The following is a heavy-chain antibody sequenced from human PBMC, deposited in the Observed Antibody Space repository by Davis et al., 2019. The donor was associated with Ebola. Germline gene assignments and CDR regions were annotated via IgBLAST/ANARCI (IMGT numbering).Heavy chain of an antibody. CDR3: ASTKIGGVIVIGYYGMDV. D-gene: IGHD3-16*02. V-gene: IGHV1-69*13. CDR2: IIPIFGTA. CDR1: GGTFSSYA. Sequence: SVKVSCKASGGTFSSYAISWVRQAPGQGLEWMGGIIPIFGTANYAQKFQGRVTITADESTSTAYMELGSLRSEDTAVYYCASTKIGGVIVIGYYGMDVWGKGTTVTVSS. J-gene: IGHJ6*04.